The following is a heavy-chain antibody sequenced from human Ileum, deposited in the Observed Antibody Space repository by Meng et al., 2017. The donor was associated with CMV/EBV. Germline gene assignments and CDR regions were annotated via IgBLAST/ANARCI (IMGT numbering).Heavy chain of an antibody. CDR2: MTPSSGNT. CDR3: SRGYGSGD. Sequence: ASVKVSCKASGYIFSQFDIHWVRRTAGRGLEWMGRMTPSSGNTGYARQFQGRLTITTNTSISTAYLELNSLTFEDSAVYYCSRGYGSGDWGQGTLVTVSS. V-gene: IGHV1-8*01. J-gene: IGHJ4*02. D-gene: IGHD4-17*01. CDR1: GYIFSQFD.